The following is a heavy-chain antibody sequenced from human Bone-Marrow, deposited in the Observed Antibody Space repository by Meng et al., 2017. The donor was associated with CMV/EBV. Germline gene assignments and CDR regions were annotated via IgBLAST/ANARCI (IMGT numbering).Heavy chain of an antibody. Sequence: GGSLRLSCVASGFSFIDNGMSWVRQAPGKGLEWVAGINWSGDITDSADSVKGRFTISRDNAKNSLYLQMNSLRAEDTAFYYWARPNYYDSSGERHIENWGQGTLVTVSS. CDR1: GFSFIDNG. CDR3: ARPNYYDSSGERHIEN. J-gene: IGHJ4*02. CDR2: INWSGDIT. V-gene: IGHV3-20*04. D-gene: IGHD3-22*01.